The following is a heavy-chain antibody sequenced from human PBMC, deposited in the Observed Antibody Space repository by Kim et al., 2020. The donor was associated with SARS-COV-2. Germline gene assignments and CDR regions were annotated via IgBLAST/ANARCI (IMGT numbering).Heavy chain of an antibody. CDR2: IRWTSGSI. CDR1: GFTFGDYA. J-gene: IGHJ4*02. Sequence: GGSLRLSCAASGFTFGDYAMHWVRQAPGKGLEWVSGIRWTSGSIGYADSVKGRFTISRDNAKNSLYLQMNSLRAEDTALYYCAKDIGYDILTVLFDYWGQGTLVTVSS. D-gene: IGHD3-9*01. CDR3: AKDIGYDILTVLFDY. V-gene: IGHV3-9*01.